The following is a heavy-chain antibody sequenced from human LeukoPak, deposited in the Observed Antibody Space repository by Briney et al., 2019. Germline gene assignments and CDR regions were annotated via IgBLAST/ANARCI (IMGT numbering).Heavy chain of an antibody. CDR2: IYSGGST. Sequence: GGSLRLSCVASGFTVSSNYMSWVRQAPGKGLEGVSAIYSGGSTYYADSVKGRFTISRDNSKNTLYLQMNSLRAEDTAVYYCARVAYAYYYYGMDVWGQGTTVTVSS. D-gene: IGHD2-15*01. J-gene: IGHJ6*02. V-gene: IGHV3-66*02. CDR3: ARVAYAYYYYGMDV. CDR1: GFTVSSNY.